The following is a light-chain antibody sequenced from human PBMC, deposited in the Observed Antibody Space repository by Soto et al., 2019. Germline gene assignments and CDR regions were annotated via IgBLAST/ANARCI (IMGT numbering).Light chain of an antibody. Sequence: EIVMTQSPATLSVSPGERATISCRASQSIDNNLAWYQQKPGQAPRLLIYGASTRVTGIPARFSGSGSGTEFTLSISSLQSEDFAVYYCQQYNNWLSWTFGQGTKVDIK. V-gene: IGKV3-15*01. CDR2: GAS. CDR3: QQYNNWLSWT. CDR1: QSIDNN. J-gene: IGKJ1*01.